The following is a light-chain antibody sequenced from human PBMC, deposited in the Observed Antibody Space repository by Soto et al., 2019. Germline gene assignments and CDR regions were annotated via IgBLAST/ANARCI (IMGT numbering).Light chain of an antibody. CDR3: QQYNDWPPVT. CDR2: DAS. J-gene: IGKJ4*01. V-gene: IGKV3-15*01. CDR1: QSIRTN. Sequence: EIMMTQSPATVSVSPGERATLSCRASQSIRTNVAWYQQKPGQALRLLIYDASTRATGLSSRFSGSGSGTEFTLTTSSLQSEDVAIYYCQQYNDWPPVTFGGGTRLEI.